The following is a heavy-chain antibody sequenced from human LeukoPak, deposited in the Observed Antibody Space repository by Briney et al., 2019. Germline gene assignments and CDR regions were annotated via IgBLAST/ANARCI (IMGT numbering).Heavy chain of an antibody. CDR1: GFTFSSYA. Sequence: GGSLRLSCAASGFTFSSYAMSWVRQAPGKGLEWVSAISGSGGSTYSADSVKGRFTISRDNSKNTLYLQMNSLRAEDTAVYYCAKSPVLAVSHFDYWGQGTLVTVSS. D-gene: IGHD3-3*02. CDR3: AKSPVLAVSHFDY. CDR2: ISGSGGST. J-gene: IGHJ4*02. V-gene: IGHV3-23*01.